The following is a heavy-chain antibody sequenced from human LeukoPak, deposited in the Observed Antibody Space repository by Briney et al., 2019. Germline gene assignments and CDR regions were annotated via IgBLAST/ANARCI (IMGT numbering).Heavy chain of an antibody. J-gene: IGHJ3*02. CDR1: GYTFTSYA. D-gene: IGHD3-22*01. Sequence: GASVKVSCKASGYTFTSYAMHWVRQAPGQGLEWMGWINAGNGNTKYSQKFQGRVTITRDTSASTAYMELSSLRSEDTAVYYCARPIGLTENFYDSSGYYYDDPDAFDIWGQGTMVTVSS. V-gene: IGHV1-3*01. CDR3: ARPIGLTENFYDSSGYYYDDPDAFDI. CDR2: INAGNGNT.